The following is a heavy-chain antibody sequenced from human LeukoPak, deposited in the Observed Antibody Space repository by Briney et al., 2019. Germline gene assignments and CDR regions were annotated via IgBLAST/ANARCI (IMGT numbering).Heavy chain of an antibody. D-gene: IGHD1-26*01. CDR2: INHSGST. V-gene: IGHV4-39*01. CDR3: ARHGSGAGPGNY. CDR1: GGSISSSSYY. Sequence: SETLSLTCTVSGGSISSSSYYWGWIRQPPGKGLEWIGEINHSGSTNYNPSLKSRVTISVDTSKNQFSLKLSSVTAADTAVYYCARHGSGAGPGNYWGQGTLVTVSS. J-gene: IGHJ4*02.